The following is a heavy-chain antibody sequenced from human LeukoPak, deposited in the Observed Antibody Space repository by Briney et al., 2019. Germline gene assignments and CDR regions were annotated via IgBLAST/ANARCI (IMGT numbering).Heavy chain of an antibody. J-gene: IGHJ4*02. CDR3: ARSSGYYSLFDY. D-gene: IGHD3-22*01. Sequence: GGSLRLSCAAFGFTFSDFHMSWIRQAPGKGLEWVSYISLRNNSIYYADSVKGRFTISRDNSKNTLYLQMNSLRAEDTAVYYCARSSGYYSLFDYWGQGTLVTVSS. V-gene: IGHV3-11*04. CDR2: ISLRNNSI. CDR1: GFTFSDFH.